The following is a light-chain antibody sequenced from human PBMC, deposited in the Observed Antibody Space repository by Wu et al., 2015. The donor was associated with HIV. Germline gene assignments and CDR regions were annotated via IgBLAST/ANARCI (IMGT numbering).Light chain of an antibody. J-gene: IGKJ5*01. CDR2: GAS. CDR3: QQYSSSPIT. Sequence: EIVLTQSPGTLSLSPGERATLSCRASQSVSSSYLAWYQQKPGQAPRLLIYGASSRATGIPDRFSGSGSGTDFTLTISRLEPEDFAVYYCQQYSSSPITFGPGTRLEMK. CDR1: QSVSSSY. V-gene: IGKV3-20*01.